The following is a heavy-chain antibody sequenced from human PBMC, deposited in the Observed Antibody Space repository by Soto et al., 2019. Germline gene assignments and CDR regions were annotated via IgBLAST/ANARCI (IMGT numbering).Heavy chain of an antibody. J-gene: IGHJ4*02. D-gene: IGHD3-22*01. CDR3: ARGGLYYYDSSGSFDY. Sequence: QVQLVQSGAEVKKPGSSVKVSFKASGGIFSTYSISWVREAPGQGFEWMGRIIPILGMANDAQKFQGRVTISADKSTNTAYMELSSLRSEDTAGYYCARGGLYYYDSSGSFDYWGQGTLVTVSS. CDR1: GGIFSTYS. CDR2: IIPILGMA. V-gene: IGHV1-69*02.